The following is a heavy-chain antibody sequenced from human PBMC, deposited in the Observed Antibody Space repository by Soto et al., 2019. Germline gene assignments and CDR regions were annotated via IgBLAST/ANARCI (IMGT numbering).Heavy chain of an antibody. CDR2: INPSGGST. CDR1: GYTFTSYY. D-gene: IGHD2-2*01. V-gene: IGHV1-46*01. J-gene: IGHJ4*02. CDR3: ARDTLEVPAASFGFDY. Sequence: ASVKVSCKASGYTFTSYYMHWVRQAPGQGLEWMGIINPSGGSTSYAQKFQGRVTMTRDASTSTVYMELSSLRSEDTAVYYCARDTLEVPAASFGFDYWGQGTLVTVSS.